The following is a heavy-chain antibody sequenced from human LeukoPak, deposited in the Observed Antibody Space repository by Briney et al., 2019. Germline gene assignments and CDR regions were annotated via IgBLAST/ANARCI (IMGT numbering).Heavy chain of an antibody. Sequence: SETLSLTCTVSGGSISSYYWSWIRQPPGKGLEWIGYIYYSGSTNYSPSLKSRVTISVDTSKNQFSLKLNSVTAADTAVYYCARSAYGDPHFDYWGQGTLVTVSS. CDR1: GGSISSYY. CDR3: ARSAYGDPHFDY. V-gene: IGHV4-59*01. D-gene: IGHD4-17*01. J-gene: IGHJ4*02. CDR2: IYYSGST.